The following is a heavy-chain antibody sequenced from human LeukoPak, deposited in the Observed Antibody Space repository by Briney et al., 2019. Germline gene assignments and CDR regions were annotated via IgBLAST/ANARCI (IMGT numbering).Heavy chain of an antibody. D-gene: IGHD3-10*01. V-gene: IGHV3-20*04. Sequence: GGSLRLSCAASGFTFDDYGMSWVRQAPGKGLEWVSGINWNGGSTGYADSVKGRFTISRDNAKNSLYLQMNSLRAEDTALYYCARDQPYNTMVRGVFDYWGQGTLVTVSS. CDR1: GFTFDDYG. CDR2: INWNGGST. CDR3: ARDQPYNTMVRGVFDY. J-gene: IGHJ4*02.